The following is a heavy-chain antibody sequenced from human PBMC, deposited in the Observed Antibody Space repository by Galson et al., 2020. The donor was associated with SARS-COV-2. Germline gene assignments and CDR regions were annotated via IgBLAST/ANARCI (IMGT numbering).Heavy chain of an antibody. CDR3: ARRCGYCSSTSLYYFDN. CDR2: IHPGDSDT. J-gene: IGHJ4*02. Sequence: GLEWMGIIHPGDSDTRYSPSFQGQVTISADKSISTAYLQWSSLKASDTAMFYCARRCGYCSSTSLYYFDNWGQGTLVTVSS. D-gene: IGHD2-2*03. V-gene: IGHV5-51*01.